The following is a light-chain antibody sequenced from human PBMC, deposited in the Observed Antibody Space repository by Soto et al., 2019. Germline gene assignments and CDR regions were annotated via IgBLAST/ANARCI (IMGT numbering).Light chain of an antibody. CDR1: QSISSN. CDR2: GAS. Sequence: EIVMTQSPATLSVSPGERATLSCRASQSISSNLAWYQQKPGQAPSLLIYGASARATGIPARFSGSGSGTEFTLTISSLQSEDYAVYYCQQYGSSRYTFGQGTKLEIK. J-gene: IGKJ2*01. CDR3: QQYGSSRYT. V-gene: IGKV3-15*01.